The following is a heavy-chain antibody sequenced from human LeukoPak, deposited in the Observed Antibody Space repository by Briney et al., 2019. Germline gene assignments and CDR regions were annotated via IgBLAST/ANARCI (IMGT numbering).Heavy chain of an antibody. CDR3: AKGVLGAGSLLEYFQH. J-gene: IGHJ1*01. V-gene: IGHV3-23*01. CDR1: GFAFRNYD. D-gene: IGHD3-10*01. Sequence: GGSLRLSCAASGFAFRNYDMIWVRQAPGRGLEWVSGITTDGSGANYADSVKGRFTVSRDNSKNTVFLQMNSLRGEDAAIYYCAKGVLGAGSLLEYFQHWGQGTLVTVSS. CDR2: ITTDGSGA.